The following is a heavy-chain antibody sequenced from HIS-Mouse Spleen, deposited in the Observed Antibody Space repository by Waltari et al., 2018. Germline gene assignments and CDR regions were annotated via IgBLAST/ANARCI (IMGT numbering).Heavy chain of an antibody. CDR3: ARSPYYDFWSGYSDNWFDP. V-gene: IGHV4-31*03. CDR2: IYYSGST. D-gene: IGHD3-3*01. J-gene: IGHJ5*02. CDR1: GGSISRGGSS. Sequence: QVQLQESGPGLVKPSQTLSLTCTVPGGSISRGGSSWTWIRPPPGTGLEWIGYIYYSGSTYYNPSLKSRVTISVDTSKNQFSLKLSSVTAADTAVYYCARSPYYDFWSGYSDNWFDPWGQGTLVTVSS.